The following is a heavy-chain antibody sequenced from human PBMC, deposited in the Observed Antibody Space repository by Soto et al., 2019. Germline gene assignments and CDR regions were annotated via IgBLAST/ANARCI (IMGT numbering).Heavy chain of an antibody. Sequence: LSLTCTVSGGSISGSGYYWGWMRQPPGKGLEWIGTIYYSGTTYYTPSLKSRLTISVDTSKNQFSLKLTSVTAADTAVYYCVRHLLVSTMVRGVGPWRLDPWGQRTLVTVSS. CDR3: VRHLLVSTMVRGVGPWRLDP. D-gene: IGHD3-10*01. CDR1: GGSISGSGYY. CDR2: IYYSGTT. J-gene: IGHJ5*02. V-gene: IGHV4-39*01.